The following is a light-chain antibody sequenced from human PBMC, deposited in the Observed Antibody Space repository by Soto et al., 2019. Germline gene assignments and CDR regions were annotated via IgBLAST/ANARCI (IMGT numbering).Light chain of an antibody. Sequence: QSVLTQPASASGTPGQRVTISCSGSNSKIGSNHVYWYQQFPGTAPTLLIHRANQRPSGVPDRCSGSKSGTSASLAISWLRSDDEADDYCAAWDASLSGLVFGGGTKLTVL. CDR1: NSKIGSNH. J-gene: IGLJ2*01. V-gene: IGLV1-47*01. CDR2: RAN. CDR3: AAWDASLSGLV.